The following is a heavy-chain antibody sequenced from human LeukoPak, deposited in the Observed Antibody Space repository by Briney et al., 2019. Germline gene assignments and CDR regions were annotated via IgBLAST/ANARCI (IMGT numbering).Heavy chain of an antibody. J-gene: IGHJ4*02. D-gene: IGHD3-10*01. Sequence: SETLSLTCAVYGGSFSGYSGSGFRQPPGKGREWIGEINHSGSTNYNPSLKSRVTISVDTSKNQFSLKLSSVTAADTAVYYCAGRITMVRGVTHRRHFDYWGQGTLVTVSS. CDR2: INHSGST. CDR1: GGSFSGYS. CDR3: AGRITMVRGVTHRRHFDY. V-gene: IGHV4-34*01.